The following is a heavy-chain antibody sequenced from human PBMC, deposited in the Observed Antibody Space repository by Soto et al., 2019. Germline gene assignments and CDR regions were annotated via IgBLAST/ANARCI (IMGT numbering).Heavy chain of an antibody. CDR2: IKSKTDGGTT. V-gene: IGHV3-15*01. D-gene: IGHD6-19*01. Sequence: EVQLVASGGGLVKPGGSLRLSCAASGFTFSNAWMSWVRQAPGKGLEWVGRIKSKTDGGTTDYAAPVKGSFTISSDDSNNTLYLQLNRLKTEDTAVYYCTTFTPPTSGRGWYPEVEYYGMDFWGQGTTVTVAS. CDR3: TTFTPPTSGRGWYPEVEYYGMDF. CDR1: GFTFSNAW. J-gene: IGHJ6*02.